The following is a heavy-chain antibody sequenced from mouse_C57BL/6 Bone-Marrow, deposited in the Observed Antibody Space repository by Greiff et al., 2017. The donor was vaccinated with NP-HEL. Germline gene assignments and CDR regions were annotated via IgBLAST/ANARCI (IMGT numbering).Heavy chain of an antibody. V-gene: IGHV1-64*01. D-gene: IGHD2-2*01. J-gene: IGHJ4*01. CDR1: GYTFTSYW. CDR3: AILWLGAYYYAMDY. Sequence: QVQLQQPGAELVKPGASVKLSCKASGYTFTSYWMHWVKQRPGQGLEWIGMIHPNSGSANYNEKFKSKATLTVDKSSSTAYMQLSSLTSEDSAVYYCAILWLGAYYYAMDYWGQGTSVTVSS. CDR2: IHPNSGSA.